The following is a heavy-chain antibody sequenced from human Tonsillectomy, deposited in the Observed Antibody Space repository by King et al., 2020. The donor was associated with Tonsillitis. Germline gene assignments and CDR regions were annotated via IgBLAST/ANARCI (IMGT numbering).Heavy chain of an antibody. J-gene: IGHJ4*02. Sequence: VQLVESGGGLVQPGGSLRLSCAASGFTFSSYEMNWVRQAPGKGREWVSYIRSSGSTIYYADSVKGRVTIPRDNAKNSTHLQMNSLRAEDTAVYYCAREGYSWYGGFDYWGQGTLVTVSS. CDR3: AREGYSWYGGFDY. CDR2: IRSSGSTI. V-gene: IGHV3-48*03. CDR1: GFTFSSYE. D-gene: IGHD6-13*01.